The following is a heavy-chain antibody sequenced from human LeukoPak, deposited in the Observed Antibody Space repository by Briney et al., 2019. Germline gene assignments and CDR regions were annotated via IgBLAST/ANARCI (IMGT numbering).Heavy chain of an antibody. CDR3: AGGTFDGPLYGTYWYFHV. D-gene: IGHD1-14*01. Sequence: SETLSLTCTVSGGSIKNNYWSWTRQPPGKALEWIGYVYSNGNTNYNPSLKSRVTMSIETSKNQFSLKVPSVTAADTAVYYCAGGTFDGPLYGTYWYFHVWGRGTLVTASS. J-gene: IGHJ2*01. CDR1: GGSIKNNY. CDR2: VYSNGNT. V-gene: IGHV4-59*01.